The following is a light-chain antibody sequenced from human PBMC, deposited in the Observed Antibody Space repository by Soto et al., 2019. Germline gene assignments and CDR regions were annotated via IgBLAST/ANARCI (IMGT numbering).Light chain of an antibody. V-gene: IGKV3-15*01. CDR3: QQYNNWPPIT. CDR1: QSVSGY. Sequence: EIVMTQSQATLSVSPGERATLSCRSRQSVSGYLAGYQQRPGQAPRLLIYGASTRATGIPARFSGSGSGTEFTLNISSLQYEDFAVYYCQQYNNWPPITFGGGTKVEIK. J-gene: IGKJ4*01. CDR2: GAS.